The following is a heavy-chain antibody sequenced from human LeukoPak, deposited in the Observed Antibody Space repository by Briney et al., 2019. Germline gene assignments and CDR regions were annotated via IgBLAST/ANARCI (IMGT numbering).Heavy chain of an antibody. CDR2: IIPIFGTA. Sequence: ASVKVSCKASGGTFSSYAISWVRQAPGQGLEWMGGIIPIFGTANYAQKLQGRVTITTDESTSTAYMELCSLRSEDTAVYYCARGMYTAMASAYMDVWGKGTTVTVSS. V-gene: IGHV1-69*05. CDR3: ARGMYTAMASAYMDV. J-gene: IGHJ6*03. D-gene: IGHD5-18*01. CDR1: GGTFSSYA.